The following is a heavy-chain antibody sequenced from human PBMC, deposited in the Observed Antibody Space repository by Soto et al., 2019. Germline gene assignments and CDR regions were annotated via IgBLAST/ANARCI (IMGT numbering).Heavy chain of an antibody. D-gene: IGHD6-13*01. CDR3: ATRGQQLNYYGMDV. CDR1: GYTFTSYA. CDR2: INAGNGNT. V-gene: IGHV1-3*01. J-gene: IGHJ6*02. Sequence: QVQLVQSGAEVKKPGASVKVSCKASGYTFTSYAMHWVRQAPGQRLEWMGWINAGNGNTKYSQKFQGRGTITRDTSASTAYMELSSLRPEDTAVYYCATRGQQLNYYGMDVWGQGTTVTVSS.